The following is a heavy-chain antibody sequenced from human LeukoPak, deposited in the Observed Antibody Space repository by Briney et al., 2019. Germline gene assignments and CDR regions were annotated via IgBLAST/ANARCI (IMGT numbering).Heavy chain of an antibody. Sequence: ASVKVSCKASGGTFSSYAISWVRQAPGQGLEWMGRIIPILGIANYAQKFRGRVTITADKSTSTAYMELSSLRSEDTAVYYCARLSPLQLWLFDYWGQGTLVTVSS. CDR3: ARLSPLQLWLFDY. D-gene: IGHD5-18*01. CDR1: GGTFSSYA. J-gene: IGHJ4*02. V-gene: IGHV1-69*04. CDR2: IIPILGIA.